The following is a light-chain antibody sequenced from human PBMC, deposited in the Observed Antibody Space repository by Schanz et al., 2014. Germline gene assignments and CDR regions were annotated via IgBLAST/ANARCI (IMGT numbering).Light chain of an antibody. CDR1: SSDVGGYNF. CDR2: DVS. J-gene: IGLJ3*02. CDR3: CSYAGSSTWV. Sequence: QSALTQPASVSGSPGQSITISCTGTSSDVGGYNFVSWYQQHPGKAPKLIIYDVSNRPSGVSNRFSGSKSGNTASLTISGLQAEDEADYYCCSYAGSSTWVFGGGTKLTVL. V-gene: IGLV2-14*03.